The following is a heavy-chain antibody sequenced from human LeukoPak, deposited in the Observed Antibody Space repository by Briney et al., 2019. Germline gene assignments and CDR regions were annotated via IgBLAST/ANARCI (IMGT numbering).Heavy chain of an antibody. V-gene: IGHV4-34*01. D-gene: IGHD6-13*01. CDR3: ARGKQLVRTQTLYYFDY. J-gene: IGHJ4*02. CDR2: INHSGST. CDR1: GVASSGNY. Sequence: SETLSLTCGVYGVASSGNYWSWIRQSPGRGLEWIGEINHSGSTNYNPSLKSRVIISIDTSKNQFSLKLSSVTAADTAVYYCARGKQLVRTQTLYYFDYWGQGTLVTVSS.